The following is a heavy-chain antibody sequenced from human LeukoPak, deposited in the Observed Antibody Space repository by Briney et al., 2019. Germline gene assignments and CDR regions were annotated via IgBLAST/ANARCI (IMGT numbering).Heavy chain of an antibody. CDR1: GLTFDDYA. D-gene: IGHD2-2*01. V-gene: IGHV3-20*04. CDR3: ARGSDIVVVPASVDY. CDR2: INWNGGST. J-gene: IGHJ4*02. Sequence: GGSLRLSCAASGLTFDDYAMSWVRQAPGKGLEWVSSINWNGGSTGYADCVKGRFTISRDNAKNSLYLQMNSLRAEDTAFYYCARGSDIVVVPASVDYWGQGTLVTVSS.